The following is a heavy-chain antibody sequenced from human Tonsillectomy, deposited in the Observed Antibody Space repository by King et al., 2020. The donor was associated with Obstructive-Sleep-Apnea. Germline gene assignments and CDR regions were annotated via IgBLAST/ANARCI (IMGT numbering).Heavy chain of an antibody. CDR3: AVYHDDGGHWFDP. D-gene: IGHD4-23*01. Sequence: LQLQESGSRLVKPSQTLSLICAVSGGPISSGAYSWSWVRQPPGKTLEWIGYIHHLGSTYYNPSLKSRVTISLDRSKNQFSLRLTSVTAADTAVYFCAVYHDDGGHWFDPWGQGTLVTVSS. V-gene: IGHV4-30-2*01. CDR2: IHHLGST. CDR1: GGPISSGAYS. J-gene: IGHJ5*02.